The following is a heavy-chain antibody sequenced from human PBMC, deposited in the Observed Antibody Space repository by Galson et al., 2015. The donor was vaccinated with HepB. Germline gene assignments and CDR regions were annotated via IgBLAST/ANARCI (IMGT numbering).Heavy chain of an antibody. CDR2: TYYRSKWYN. CDR1: GDSVSSNSAA. V-gene: IGHV6-1*01. J-gene: IGHJ6*02. CDR3: AKGGYSSGWYTTSDYYYGMDV. Sequence: CAISGDSVSSNSAAWNWIRQSPSRGLEWLGRTYYRSKWYNDYAVSVKSRITINPDTSKNQFSLQLNSVTPEDTAVYYCAKGGYSSGWYTTSDYYYGMDVWGQGTTVTVSS. D-gene: IGHD6-19*01.